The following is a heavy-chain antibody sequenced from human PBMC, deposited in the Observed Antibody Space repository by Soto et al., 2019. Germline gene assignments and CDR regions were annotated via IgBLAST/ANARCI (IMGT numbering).Heavy chain of an antibody. CDR1: GFSLSASTVG. Sequence: QITLKESGPTLVETTQTLTLTCSFSGFSLSASTVGVGWTRQPPGNALEWLALFWRSDDKRYSPSLKNRLTITKDTSTNQLVLTMTNMDPVDTATYYCAHWGGTGFDSWGQGTLVSVSS. D-gene: IGHD3-16*01. V-gene: IGHV2-5*01. CDR2: FWRSDDK. J-gene: IGHJ4*02. CDR3: AHWGGTGFDS.